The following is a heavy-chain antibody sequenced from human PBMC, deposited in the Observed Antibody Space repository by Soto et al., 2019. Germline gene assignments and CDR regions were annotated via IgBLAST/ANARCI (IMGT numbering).Heavy chain of an antibody. V-gene: IGHV3-23*01. Sequence: GGSLRLSCVASGFTFSSYAMTWVRQAPGKGLEWVSSMGGSGRSTYYTDSVKGRFTISRDNSKNTLYLQMNSLRPEDTAIYYCAKDEGVGGTLGPPNGNEYWGLGVLVTVSS. CDR3: AKDEGVGGTLGPPNGNEY. J-gene: IGHJ4*02. CDR1: GFTFSSYA. CDR2: MGGSGRST. D-gene: IGHD1-26*01.